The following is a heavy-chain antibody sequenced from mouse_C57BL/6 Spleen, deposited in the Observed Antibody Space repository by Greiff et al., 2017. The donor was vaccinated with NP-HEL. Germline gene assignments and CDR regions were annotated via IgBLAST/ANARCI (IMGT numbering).Heavy chain of an antibody. V-gene: IGHV1-59*01. CDR1: GYTFTSYW. CDR3: ARGGYYYGSKRIWYFDV. J-gene: IGHJ1*03. D-gene: IGHD1-1*01. CDR2: IDPSDSYT. Sequence: VQLQQPGAELVRPGTSVKLSCKASGYTFTSYWMHWVKQRPGQGLEWIGVIDPSDSYTNYNQKFKGKATLTVDTSSSTAYMQLSSLTSEDSAVYYCARGGYYYGSKRIWYFDVWGTGTTVTVSS.